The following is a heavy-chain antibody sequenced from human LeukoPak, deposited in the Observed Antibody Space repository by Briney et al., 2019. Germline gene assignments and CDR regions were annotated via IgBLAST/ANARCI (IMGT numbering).Heavy chain of an antibody. Sequence: GRSLRLSCAASGFTFSSYAMHWVRQAPGKGLEWVAVISYDGSNKYYADSVKGRFTISRDNSKNTLYLQMNSLRAEDTAVYYCAKGLRKAAGTRGSSYQHWGQGTLVTVSS. J-gene: IGHJ1*01. CDR2: ISYDGSNK. CDR3: AKGLRKAAGTRGSSYQH. D-gene: IGHD6-13*01. V-gene: IGHV3-30-3*01. CDR1: GFTFSSYA.